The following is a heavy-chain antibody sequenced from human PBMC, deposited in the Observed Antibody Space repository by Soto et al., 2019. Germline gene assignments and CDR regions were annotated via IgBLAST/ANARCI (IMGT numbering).Heavy chain of an antibody. V-gene: IGHV4-59*08. D-gene: IGHD2-2*01. CDR3: ARTLPGGHRYVP. CDR1: GGSISSYY. Sequence: SETLSLTCTVSGGSISSYYWSWIRQPPGKGLECISYISYRGSTCYNPSLKSRVTISEDTSKNQFSLKLSSVTAADTAVYYCARTLPGGHRYVPWSQGTL. J-gene: IGHJ5*02. CDR2: ISYRGST.